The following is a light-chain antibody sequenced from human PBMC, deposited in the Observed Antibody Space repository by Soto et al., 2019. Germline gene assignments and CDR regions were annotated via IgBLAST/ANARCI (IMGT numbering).Light chain of an antibody. V-gene: IGLV2-14*03. CDR3: SSYTSSRTYV. CDR1: SSDVGAYNF. CDR2: NVY. J-gene: IGLJ1*01. Sequence: QSVLTQPASVSGSPGQPITIACTGTSSDVGAYNFVSWHQQHPGKAPKLIIYNVYDRPSGISYRFSGSKSGNTASLTISGLQGEDEADYYCSSYTSSRTYVFGTGTKLTVL.